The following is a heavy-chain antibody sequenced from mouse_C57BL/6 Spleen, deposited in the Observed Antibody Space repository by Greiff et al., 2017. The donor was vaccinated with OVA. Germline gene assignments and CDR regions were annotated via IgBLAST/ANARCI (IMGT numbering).Heavy chain of an antibody. D-gene: IGHD2-4*01. CDR1: GYTFTSYW. Sequence: QVQLQQPGAELVKPGASVKLSCKASGYTFTSYWMHWVKQRPGQGLEWIGMIHPNSGSTNYNEKFKSKATLTVDKSSSTAYMQLSSLTSEDSAVYYCARGGLRYYAMDYWGQGTSVTVSS. J-gene: IGHJ4*01. V-gene: IGHV1-64*01. CDR2: IHPNSGST. CDR3: ARGGLRYYAMDY.